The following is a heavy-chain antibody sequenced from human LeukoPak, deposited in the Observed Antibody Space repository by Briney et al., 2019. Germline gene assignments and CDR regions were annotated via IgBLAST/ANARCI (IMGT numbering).Heavy chain of an antibody. CDR2: VSAGGGST. V-gene: IGHV3-23*01. CDR1: GFTFYSFA. Sequence: PGGSLRLSCAASGFTFYSFAMTSVRQAPGKGLEWVSSVSAGGGSTFYADSVKGRFTISRDNSKNTLHLQMNSLRAEDTAVYYCAKGTGSGSYLNDYWGQGTLVTVSS. J-gene: IGHJ4*02. D-gene: IGHD3-10*01. CDR3: AKGTGSGSYLNDY.